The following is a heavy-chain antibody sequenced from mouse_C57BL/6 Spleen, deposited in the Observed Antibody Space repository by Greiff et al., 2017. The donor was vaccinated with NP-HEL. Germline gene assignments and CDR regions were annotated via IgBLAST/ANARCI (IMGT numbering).Heavy chain of an antibody. CDR1: GYSITSGYY. CDR2: FSYDCCT. Sequence: ESGPGLVKPSQSLSLTCSVTGYSITSGYYWNWIRQFPGNKLEWMGYFSYDCCTNYNPSLKNRIPITRDTSKNQFFLKLNSVTTEDTATYYCARSPDGYSDYWGQGTTLTVSS. D-gene: IGHD2-3*01. CDR3: ARSPDGYSDY. V-gene: IGHV3-6*01. J-gene: IGHJ2*01.